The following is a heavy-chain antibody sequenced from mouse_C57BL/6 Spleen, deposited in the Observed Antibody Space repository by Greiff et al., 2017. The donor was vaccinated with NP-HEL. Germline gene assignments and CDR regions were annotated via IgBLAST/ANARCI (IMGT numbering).Heavy chain of an antibody. CDR2: LNPNNGGT. J-gene: IGHJ3*01. V-gene: IGHV1-26*01. Sequence: EVQLQQSGPELVKPGASVTISCTASGYTFTDYYMNWVKQSHGKSLEWIGDLNPNNGGTSYNQKFKGKVTLTVDKSSSTAYMELRSLTSEDSAVYYCAYYYASFAYWGQGTLVTVSA. D-gene: IGHD1-1*01. CDR1: GYTFTDYY. CDR3: AYYYASFAY.